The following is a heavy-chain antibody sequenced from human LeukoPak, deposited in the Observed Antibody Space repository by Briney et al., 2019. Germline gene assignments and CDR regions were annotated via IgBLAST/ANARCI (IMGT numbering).Heavy chain of an antibody. CDR3: ARSRLNDY. CDR1: GFTFSSNE. Sequence: GGSLRLSCAVSGFTFSSNERSWVRQAPGKGLEWVSYISSSGSIIHYADSLKGRFTISRDNAKNSLYLQMNSLRAEDTAVYYCARSRLNDYWGQGTLVTVSS. J-gene: IGHJ4*02. D-gene: IGHD3-22*01. V-gene: IGHV3-48*03. CDR2: ISSSGSII.